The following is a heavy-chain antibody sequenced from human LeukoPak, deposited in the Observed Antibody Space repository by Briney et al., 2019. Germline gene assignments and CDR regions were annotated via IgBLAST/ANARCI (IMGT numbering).Heavy chain of an antibody. J-gene: IGHJ4*02. D-gene: IGHD3-22*01. CDR2: INHSGST. V-gene: IGHV4-34*01. CDR1: GGSFSGYY. Sequence: SVTLSLTCAVYGGSFSGYYWSWIRQPPGKGLEWIGEINHSGSTNYNPSLKSRVTISVDTSKNQFSLKLSSVTAADTAVYYCARAYYYDSSGYYYFDYWGQGTLVTVSS. CDR3: ARAYYYDSSGYYYFDY.